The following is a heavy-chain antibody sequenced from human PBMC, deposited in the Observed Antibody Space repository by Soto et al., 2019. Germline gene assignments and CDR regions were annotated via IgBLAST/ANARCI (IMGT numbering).Heavy chain of an antibody. CDR2: IYYSGST. J-gene: IGHJ4*02. CDR3: ARGLGPRSFDY. CDR1: GGSISSYY. Sequence: ASETLSLTCTVSGGSISSYYWSWIRQPPGKGLEWIGYIYYSGSTNYNPSLKSRVTISVDTSKNQFSLKLSSVNAADTAVYDCARGLGPRSFDYWGQGTLVTVSS. V-gene: IGHV4-59*01. D-gene: IGHD3-16*01.